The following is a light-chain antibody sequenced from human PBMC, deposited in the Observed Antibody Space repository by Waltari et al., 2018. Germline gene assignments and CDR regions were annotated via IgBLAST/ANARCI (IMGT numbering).Light chain of an antibody. Sequence: SYELTQPPSVSVSPGQTARITCSGDALPKQYAFWYQQKQGQAPVLVTYKDTGGPSGSPDRFSGSSSGTTVTLTISGVQAEDEADYYCQSGDSTSTHVVFGGGTKLTVL. J-gene: IGLJ2*01. CDR3: QSGDSTSTHVV. CDR1: ALPKQY. V-gene: IGLV3-25*03. CDR2: KDT.